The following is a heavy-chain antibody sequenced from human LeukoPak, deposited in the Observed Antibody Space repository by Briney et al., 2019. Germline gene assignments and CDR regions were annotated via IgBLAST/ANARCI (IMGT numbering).Heavy chain of an antibody. V-gene: IGHV3-66*01. Sequence: GGSLRLSCAASGFTFSSYWMSWVRQAPGKGLEWVSVIYSGGSTYYADSVKGRFTISRDNSKNTLYLQMNSLRAEDTAVYYCARDCCGYDTKYDYWGQGTLVTVSS. CDR2: IYSGGST. D-gene: IGHD5-12*01. CDR3: ARDCCGYDTKYDY. J-gene: IGHJ4*02. CDR1: GFTFSSYW.